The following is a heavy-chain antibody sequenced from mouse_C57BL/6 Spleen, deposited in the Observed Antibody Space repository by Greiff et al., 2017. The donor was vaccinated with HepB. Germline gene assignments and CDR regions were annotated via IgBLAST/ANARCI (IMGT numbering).Heavy chain of an antibody. CDR1: GYTFTDYN. Sequence: VQLQQSGPELVKPGASVKMSCKASGYTFTDYNMHWVKQSHGKSLEWIGYINPNNGGTSYKQKFKGKATLTVNKSSSTAYMELRSLTSEDSAVYYCARGWLLRGYAMDYWGQGTSVTVSS. D-gene: IGHD2-3*01. CDR2: INPNNGGT. J-gene: IGHJ4*01. V-gene: IGHV1-22*01. CDR3: ARGWLLRGYAMDY.